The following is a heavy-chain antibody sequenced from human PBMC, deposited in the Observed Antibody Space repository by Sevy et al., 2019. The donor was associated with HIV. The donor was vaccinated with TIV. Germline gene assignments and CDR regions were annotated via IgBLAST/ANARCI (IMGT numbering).Heavy chain of an antibody. CDR2: FDPEDGET. Sequence: ASVKVSCKVSGYTLTQLSMHWVRQAPGKGLEWMGSFDPEDGETIYAQKFQGRVTMTEDTSIDTAYMEPSSLKSEDTAVFYCAITKDYYDSSGYPFDYWGQGTLVTVSS. CDR1: GYTLTQLS. D-gene: IGHD3-22*01. CDR3: AITKDYYDSSGYPFDY. V-gene: IGHV1-24*01. J-gene: IGHJ4*02.